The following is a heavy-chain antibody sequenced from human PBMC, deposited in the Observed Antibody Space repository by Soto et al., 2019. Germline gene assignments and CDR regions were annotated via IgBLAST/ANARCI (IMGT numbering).Heavy chain of an antibody. CDR2: IIPIFGTA. J-gene: IGHJ6*02. V-gene: IGHV1-69*13. CDR1: GGTFSSYA. Sequence: SVKVSCKASGGTFSSYAISWVRQAPGQGLEWMGGIIPIFGTANYAQKFQGRVTITADESTSTAYMELSSLRSEDTAVYYCARDNSYYDILTGYYKGAYYYDGMDVWSQGNTVTGSS. D-gene: IGHD3-9*01. CDR3: ARDNSYYDILTGYYKGAYYYDGMDV.